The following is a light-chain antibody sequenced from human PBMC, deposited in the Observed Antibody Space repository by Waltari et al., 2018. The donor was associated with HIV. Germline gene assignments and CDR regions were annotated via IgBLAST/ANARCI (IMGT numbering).Light chain of an antibody. CDR3: CSYAGSSTWV. Sequence: QSALTQPASVSGSPGQSITISCTGTSSDVGSYHVVSWYQQHPGKAPKLMIYEDNKRPSGVSNRFSGSKSGNTASLTISGLQAEDEADYSCCSYAGSSTWVFGGGTKLTVL. CDR1: SSDVGSYHV. CDR2: EDN. J-gene: IGLJ3*02. V-gene: IGLV2-23*01.